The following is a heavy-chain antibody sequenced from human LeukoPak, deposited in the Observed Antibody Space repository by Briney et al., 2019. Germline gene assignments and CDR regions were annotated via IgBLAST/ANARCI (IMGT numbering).Heavy chain of an antibody. CDR1: GGPISNYQ. Sequence: SETLSLTCTLSGGPISNYQWSWIRQPPGKGLEWIGNIYYSGTANYNPSLKSRVIISVDTSKNQFSLKLSPVTAADTAVYYCARDLRWELSFDPWGQGTLVTVSS. CDR2: IYYSGTA. J-gene: IGHJ5*02. D-gene: IGHD1-26*01. V-gene: IGHV4-59*12. CDR3: ARDLRWELSFDP.